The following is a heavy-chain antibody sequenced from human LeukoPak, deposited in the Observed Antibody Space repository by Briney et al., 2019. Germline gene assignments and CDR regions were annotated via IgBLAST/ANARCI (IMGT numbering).Heavy chain of an antibody. CDR3: ARGGVGSGSHYNPIFDP. CDR2: IYYSGST. V-gene: IGHV4-39*07. J-gene: IGHJ5*02. D-gene: IGHD3-10*01. CDR1: GGSISSSSYY. Sequence: SETLSLTCTVSGGSISSSSYYWGWIRQPPGKGLEWIGSIYYSGSTYYNPSLKSRVTISVDTSKNQFSLKLSSVTAADTAVYYCARGGVGSGSHYNPIFDPWGQGTLVTVSS.